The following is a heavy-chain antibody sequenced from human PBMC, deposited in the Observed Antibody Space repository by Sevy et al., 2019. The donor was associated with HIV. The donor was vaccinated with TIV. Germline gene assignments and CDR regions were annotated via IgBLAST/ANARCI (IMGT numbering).Heavy chain of an antibody. J-gene: IGHJ4*02. CDR1: GFTFNDYW. CDR2: INQDGSES. D-gene: IGHD6-19*01. Sequence: GGSLRLSCRASGFTFNDYWMAWVRQAPGKGLECVADINQDGSESKYVGSVKGRFTISRDNAKNSVYLQMNSLRGEDTAVYFCARDGLRGSPGYTSGFDWGQGTLVTVSS. CDR3: ARDGLRGSPGYTSGFD. V-gene: IGHV3-7*01.